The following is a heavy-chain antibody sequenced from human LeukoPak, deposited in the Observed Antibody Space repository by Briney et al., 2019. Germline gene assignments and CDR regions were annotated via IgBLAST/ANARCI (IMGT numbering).Heavy chain of an antibody. D-gene: IGHD1-26*01. CDR2: IDPSGGTT. V-gene: IGHV1-46*01. CDR3: ARGLVVATSELEY. CDR1: GYTFTSHY. Sequence: ASVKVSCKASGYTFTSHYMHWVRQAPGHGLEWMGIIDPSGGTTSYAQKFQGRVTMTRDTSTSTVYMELSSLRSEDTAVYYCARGLVVATSELEYWGQGTLVTVSS. J-gene: IGHJ4*02.